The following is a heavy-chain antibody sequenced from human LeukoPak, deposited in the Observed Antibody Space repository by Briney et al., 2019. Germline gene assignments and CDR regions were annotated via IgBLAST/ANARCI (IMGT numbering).Heavy chain of an antibody. D-gene: IGHD1-26*01. CDR3: ARRKVEWEPTGDAFDI. Sequence: GESLKTSCKGSGYNFTNYWIGWVRPIPGKGLGGIGMIYPGDSDTRYSPSFQGQVTISADKSISTAYLQWSSLKASDTAMYYCARRKVEWEPTGDAFDIWGQGTMVTVSS. CDR1: GYNFTNYW. CDR2: IYPGDSDT. V-gene: IGHV5-51*01. J-gene: IGHJ3*02.